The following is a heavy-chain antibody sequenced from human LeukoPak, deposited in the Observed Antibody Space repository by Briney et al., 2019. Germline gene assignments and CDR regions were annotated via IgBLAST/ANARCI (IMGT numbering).Heavy chain of an antibody. CDR3: ATALVVPALRGALTDYYYGMDV. D-gene: IGHD2-2*01. V-gene: IGHV1-18*01. CDR2: ISAYNGNT. CDR1: GYTFTSYG. J-gene: IGHJ6*02. Sequence: ASVKVSCKASGYTFTSYGISWVRQAPGQGLEWMGWISAYNGNTNCAQKLQGRVTMTTDTSTSTAYMELRSLRSDDTAVYYCATALVVPALRGALTDYYYGMDVWGQGTTVTVSS.